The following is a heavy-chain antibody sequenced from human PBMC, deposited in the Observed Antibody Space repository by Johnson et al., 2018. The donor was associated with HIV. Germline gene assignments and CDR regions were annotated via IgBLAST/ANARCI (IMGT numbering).Heavy chain of an antibody. D-gene: IGHD3-3*01. Sequence: VQLVESGGGMVQPGRSLRLSCAASGFTFSSYAMSWVRQAPGKGLEWVSAFSGSSGSTSYAESVRGRVTISRYNTKNSLYLQMNRLRAENTALYYFARVLRFLEYSLDAFDIWGQGTMVTVSS. J-gene: IGHJ3*02. CDR2: FSGSSGST. CDR3: ARVLRFLEYSLDAFDI. V-gene: IGHV3-23*04. CDR1: GFTFSSYA.